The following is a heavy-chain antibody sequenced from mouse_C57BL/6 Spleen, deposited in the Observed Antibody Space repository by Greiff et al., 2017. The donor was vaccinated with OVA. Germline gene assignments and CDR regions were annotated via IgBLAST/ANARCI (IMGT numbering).Heavy chain of an antibody. Sequence: QVQLQQSGPGLVQPSQSLSITCTVSGFSFTSYGVHWVRQSPGKGLEWLGVICSGGSTDYNAAFISRLSISKDNYKSQVFFKMNSLQADDTAIYYCARGLYYYGSSYFDYWGQGTTLTVSS. V-gene: IGHV2-2*01. D-gene: IGHD1-1*01. CDR3: ARGLYYYGSSYFDY. CDR1: GFSFTSYG. CDR2: ICSGGST. J-gene: IGHJ2*01.